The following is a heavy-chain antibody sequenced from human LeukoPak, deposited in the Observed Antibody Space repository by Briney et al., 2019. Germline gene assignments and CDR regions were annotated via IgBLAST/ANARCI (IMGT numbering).Heavy chain of an antibody. J-gene: IGHJ6*02. CDR3: ARKGITMVRGAMGYYYGMDV. Sequence: GGSLRLSCAASGFTFSSYAMHWVRQAPGKGLEWVAVISYDGSNKYYADSVKGRFTISRDNSKNTLYLQMNSLRAEDTAVYYCARKGITMVRGAMGYYYGMDVWGQGTTVTVPS. V-gene: IGHV3-30-3*01. D-gene: IGHD3-10*01. CDR1: GFTFSSYA. CDR2: ISYDGSNK.